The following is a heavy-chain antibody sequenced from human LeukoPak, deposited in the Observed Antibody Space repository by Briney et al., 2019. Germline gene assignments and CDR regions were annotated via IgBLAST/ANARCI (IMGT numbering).Heavy chain of an antibody. J-gene: IGHJ4*02. CDR2: IIPIFGTA. CDR1: GGTFSSYA. D-gene: IGHD5-18*01. CDR3: ASRRGYSNGSLDY. Sequence: ASVKVSCKASGGTFSSYAISWVRQAPGQGLEWMGGIIPIFGTANYAQKFQGRVTITTDESTSTAYMELSSLRSEDTAVYYCASRRGYSNGSLDYWGQGTLVTVSS. V-gene: IGHV1-69*05.